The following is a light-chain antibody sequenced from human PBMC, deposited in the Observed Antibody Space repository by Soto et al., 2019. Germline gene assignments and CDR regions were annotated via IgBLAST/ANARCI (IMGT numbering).Light chain of an antibody. CDR1: SSNIGALYD. CDR2: DNN. J-gene: IGLJ2*01. V-gene: IGLV1-40*01. Sequence: QPVLTQPPSVSGAPGQRVTISCTGSSSNIGALYDVNWYQQLPGTAPKLLIYDNNNRPSWVPDRFSGSKSGTSASLAITGLQAEDEADYYCQSYDNSLSGHVVFGGGTKLTVL. CDR3: QSYDNSLSGHVV.